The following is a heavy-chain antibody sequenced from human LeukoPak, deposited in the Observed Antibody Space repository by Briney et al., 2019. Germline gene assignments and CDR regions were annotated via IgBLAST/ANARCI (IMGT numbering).Heavy chain of an antibody. Sequence: SETLSLTCTVSGGSIRSSYYYWGWIRQPPGKGLEWIGEINHSGSTNYNPSLKSRVTISVDTSKNQFSLKLSSVTAADTAVYYCARGIVATITPYYFDYWGQGTLVTVSS. J-gene: IGHJ4*02. CDR1: GGSIRSSYYY. V-gene: IGHV4-39*07. CDR3: ARGIVATITPYYFDY. CDR2: INHSGST. D-gene: IGHD5-12*01.